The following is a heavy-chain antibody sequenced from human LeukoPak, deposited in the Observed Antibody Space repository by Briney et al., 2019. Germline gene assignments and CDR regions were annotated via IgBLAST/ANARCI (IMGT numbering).Heavy chain of an antibody. V-gene: IGHV3-23*01. Sequence: HPGGSLRLSCAASGFTFSSYAMSWVRQAPGKGLEWVSAISGSGGSTYYADSVKGRFTISRDNAKNTLYLQMNSLRAEDTAVYYCARNPTGNFDYWGQGSLVTVSS. CDR2: ISGSGGST. CDR1: GFTFSSYA. J-gene: IGHJ4*02. CDR3: ARNPTGNFDY. D-gene: IGHD3-10*01.